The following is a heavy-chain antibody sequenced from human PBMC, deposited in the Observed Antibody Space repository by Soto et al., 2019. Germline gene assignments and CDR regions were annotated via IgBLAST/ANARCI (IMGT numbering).Heavy chain of an antibody. D-gene: IGHD1-26*01. Sequence: EVQLVDSGGGLVQPGGSLRLSCAASGVTFSDHYMDWVRQAPGKRLEWVGRSRNKAKSYSTEYAASVKGRFTISRDESKNSLYLQMNSLKTEDTAVYYCARFSGSYPRGLDYWGQGTLVTVSS. CDR2: SRNKAKSYST. CDR1: GVTFSDHY. V-gene: IGHV3-72*01. J-gene: IGHJ4*02. CDR3: ARFSGSYPRGLDY.